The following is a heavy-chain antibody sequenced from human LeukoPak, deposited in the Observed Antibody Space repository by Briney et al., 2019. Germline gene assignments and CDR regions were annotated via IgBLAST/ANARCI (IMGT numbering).Heavy chain of an antibody. CDR3: ATGMKEMTTRLYYYYYYMDV. D-gene: IGHD4-11*01. Sequence: SVKVSCKASGGTFSSYAISWVRQAPGQGLEWMGGIIPIFGTANYAQKFQGRVTMTEDTSTDTAYMELSSLRSEDTAVYYCATGMKEMTTRLYYYYYYMDVWGKGTTVTVSS. CDR2: IIPIFGTA. CDR1: GGTFSSYA. V-gene: IGHV1-69*06. J-gene: IGHJ6*03.